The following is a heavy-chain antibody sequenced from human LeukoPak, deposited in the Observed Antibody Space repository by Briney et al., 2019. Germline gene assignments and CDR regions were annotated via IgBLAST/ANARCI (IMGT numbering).Heavy chain of an antibody. J-gene: IGHJ4*02. CDR2: INHSGST. CDR1: GGSFSGYY. Sequence: SETLSLTCAVYGGSFSGYYWSWIRQPPGKGLGWIGEINHSGSTNYNPSLKSRVTISVDTSKNQFSLKLSSVTAADTAVYYCAREVWGGYRSGSTVGYFDYWGQGTLVTVSS. D-gene: IGHD6-19*01. CDR3: AREVWGGYRSGSTVGYFDY. V-gene: IGHV4-34*01.